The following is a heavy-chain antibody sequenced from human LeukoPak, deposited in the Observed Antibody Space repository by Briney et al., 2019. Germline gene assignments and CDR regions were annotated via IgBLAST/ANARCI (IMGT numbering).Heavy chain of an antibody. D-gene: IGHD3-22*01. CDR3: ARDLSHDSSGSHAFDI. J-gene: IGHJ3*02. Sequence: ASVKVSCKASGYTFTSYDINWVRQATGQGLEWMGWMNPNSGNTGYAQKFQGRVTMTRDMSTSTVYMELSSLRSEDTAVYYCARDLSHDSSGSHAFDIWGQGTMVTVSS. CDR1: GYTFTSYD. V-gene: IGHV1-8*01. CDR2: MNPNSGNT.